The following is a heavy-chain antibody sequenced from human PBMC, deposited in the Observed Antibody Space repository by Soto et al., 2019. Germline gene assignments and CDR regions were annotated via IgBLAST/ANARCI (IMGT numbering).Heavy chain of an antibody. Sequence: GGSLRLSFAASGFTFRRFSMNWVRQVPGKVLEWVASISSGSSDTWYDESVKGRFIISRDNAQNSLFLQMNTLRPEDTAMYCCARVTYWGPGTQVNDSS. J-gene: IGHJ4*02. CDR3: ARVTY. V-gene: IGHV3-21*01. CDR2: ISSGSSDT. CDR1: GFTFRRFS.